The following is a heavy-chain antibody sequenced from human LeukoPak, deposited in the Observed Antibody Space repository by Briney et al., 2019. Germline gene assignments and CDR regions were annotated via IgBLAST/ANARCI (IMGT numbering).Heavy chain of an antibody. CDR1: GFTFSSYA. CDR2: IIPIFGTA. J-gene: IGHJ4*02. D-gene: IGHD3-22*01. CDR3: ARSPLASYYDSSGYRHIFDY. V-gene: IGHV1-69*01. Sequence: GGSLRLSCAASGFTFSSYAISWVRQAPGQGLEWMGGIIPIFGTANYAQKFQGRVTITADESTSTAYMELSSLRSEDTAVYYCARSPLASYYDSSGYRHIFDYWGQGTLVTVSS.